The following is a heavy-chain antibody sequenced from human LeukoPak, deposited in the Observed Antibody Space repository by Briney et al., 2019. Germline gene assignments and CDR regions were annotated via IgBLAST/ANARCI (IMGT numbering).Heavy chain of an antibody. CDR3: ARDPAQERLGYCSGGSCYEGEFDY. CDR1: GYTFTSYG. D-gene: IGHD2-15*01. CDR2: ISAYNGNT. J-gene: IGHJ4*02. Sequence: GASVKVSCKASGYTFTSYGISWVRQAPGQGLEWMGWISAYNGNTNYAQKLQGRVTMTTDTSTSTAYMELRSLRSDDTAVYYCARDPAQERLGYCSGGSCYEGEFDYWGQGTLVTVSS. V-gene: IGHV1-18*01.